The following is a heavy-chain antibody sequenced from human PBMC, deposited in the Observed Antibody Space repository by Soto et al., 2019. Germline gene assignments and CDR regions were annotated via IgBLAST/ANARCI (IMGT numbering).Heavy chain of an antibody. Sequence: SESLSLTCTVAGGSIRSDDYYWSWIRQPPGKGLEWIGNTHYSGSTSYNPSLKSRVTISVDTSKNQFSLNLSSLTAADTAVYYCARDPGDFYGYKQGYFDYWGQGTLVTVSS. CDR2: THYSGST. CDR1: GGSIRSDDYY. D-gene: IGHD3-10*01. V-gene: IGHV4-30-4*01. CDR3: ARDPGDFYGYKQGYFDY. J-gene: IGHJ4*02.